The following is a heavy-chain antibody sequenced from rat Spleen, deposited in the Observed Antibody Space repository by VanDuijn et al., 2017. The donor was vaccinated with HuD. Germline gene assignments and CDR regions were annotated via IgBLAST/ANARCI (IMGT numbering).Heavy chain of an antibody. CDR2: ISHDGVNT. CDR1: GFTFSDNY. V-gene: IGHV5-29*01. J-gene: IGHJ3*01. CDR3: ARRGYGGYDDWFAY. Sequence: EVQLVESDGGLVQPGRSLKLSCAVSGFTFSDNYMAWVRQAPTKGLEWVATISHDGVNTYYRDTVKGRFTISRDNAKSTLYLQKDSLRSEDTATYYWARRGYGGYDDWFAYGGQGTLVTVSS. D-gene: IGHD1-11*01.